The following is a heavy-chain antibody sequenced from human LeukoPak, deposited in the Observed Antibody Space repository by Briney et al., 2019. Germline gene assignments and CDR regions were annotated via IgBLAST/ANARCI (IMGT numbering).Heavy chain of an antibody. CDR2: IIPIFGTA. CDR1: GGTFSSYA. CDR3: ASHLETYDSGGYYPFDY. J-gene: IGHJ4*02. D-gene: IGHD3-22*01. Sequence: GASVKVSCKASGGTFSSYAISWVRQAPGQGLEWMGGIIPIFGTANYAQKFQGRVTITTDESTSTAYMELSSLRSEDTAVYYCASHLETYDSGGYYPFDYWGQGTLVTVSS. V-gene: IGHV1-69*05.